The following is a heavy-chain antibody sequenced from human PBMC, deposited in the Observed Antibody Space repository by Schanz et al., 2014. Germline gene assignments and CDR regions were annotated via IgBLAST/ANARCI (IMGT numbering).Heavy chain of an antibody. V-gene: IGHV3-23*01. CDR1: GFTFSNYA. CDR3: AKGMGYCSGGTCYDYYYYGLDV. CDR2: FIVDSGNT. D-gene: IGHD2-15*01. J-gene: IGHJ6*02. Sequence: EVQLLEPGGGLVRPGGSLRLSCAASGFTFSNYAMSWVRQAPGKGLEWVSGFIVDSGNTYYADSVKGRFTISRDNSENTLYLQMNSLSADDTAVFYCAKGMGYCSGGTCYDYYYYGLDVWGQGTTVTVSS.